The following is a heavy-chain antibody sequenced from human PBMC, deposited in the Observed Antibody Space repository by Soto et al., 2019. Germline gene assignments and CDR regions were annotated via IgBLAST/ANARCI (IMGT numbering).Heavy chain of an antibody. CDR1: GYTFTNFG. Sequence: QVQLVQSGAEVKKPGASVKVSCKASGYTFTNFGISWVRQAPGQGLEWMGWISAYNGNTNYAQNFQGRVTMTTDTSTSTAXMXLRSLRSDDTAVXXXARGGTPIDYWGQGTLVTVSS. D-gene: IGHD3-16*01. V-gene: IGHV1-18*01. CDR2: ISAYNGNT. CDR3: ARGGTPIDY. J-gene: IGHJ4*02.